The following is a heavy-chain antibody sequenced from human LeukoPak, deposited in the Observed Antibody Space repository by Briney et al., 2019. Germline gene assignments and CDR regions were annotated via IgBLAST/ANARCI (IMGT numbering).Heavy chain of an antibody. V-gene: IGHV1-2*02. CDR2: INPNSGDT. CDR1: GYTFTGYY. CDR3: ARDRGITMVRGVIVY. Sequence: ASVKVSCKASGYTFTGYYMHWVRQAPGQGLEWMGWINPNSGDTNYAQKFQGRVTMTRDTSISTAYMELSRLRSDDTAVYYCARDRGITMVRGVIVYWGQGTLVTVSS. J-gene: IGHJ4*02. D-gene: IGHD3-10*01.